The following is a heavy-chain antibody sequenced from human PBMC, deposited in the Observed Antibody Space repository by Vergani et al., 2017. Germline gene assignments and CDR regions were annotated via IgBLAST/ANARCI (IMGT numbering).Heavy chain of an antibody. V-gene: IGHV3-15*01. CDR2: IKSKTDGGTT. CDR1: GFTFSNAW. CDR3: TTDQGGGVYGSFDY. D-gene: IGHD2-8*02. Sequence: EVQLVESGGGLVKPGGSLRLSCAASGFTFSNAWMSWVRQAPGHGLEWVGRIKSKTDGGTTYYAAPVKGRFTISRDDSKYTLYLQMNSLTTEDTAVYYCTTDQGGGVYGSFDYWGQGTLVTVSS. J-gene: IGHJ4*02.